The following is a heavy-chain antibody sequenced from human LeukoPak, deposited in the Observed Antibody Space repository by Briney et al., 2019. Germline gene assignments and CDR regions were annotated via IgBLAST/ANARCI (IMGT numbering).Heavy chain of an antibody. CDR1: GYTFTSYY. J-gene: IGHJ6*02. D-gene: IGHD1-26*01. Sequence: ASVKVSCKASGYTFTSYYMHWVRQAPGQGLEWMGIINPSGGSTSYAQKFQGRVTMTRDTSTSTVYMELSSLRSEDTAVYYCARQIVGATTSGSYYYYGMDVWGQGTTATVSS. CDR3: ARQIVGATTSGSYYYYGMDV. V-gene: IGHV1-46*01. CDR2: INPSGGST.